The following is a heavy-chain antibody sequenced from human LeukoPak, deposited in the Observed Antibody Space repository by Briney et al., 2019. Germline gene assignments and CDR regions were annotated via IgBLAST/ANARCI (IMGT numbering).Heavy chain of an antibody. J-gene: IGHJ6*03. V-gene: IGHV5-51*01. CDR1: GYSFTSYW. CDR2: IYPGDSDT. CDR3: ARIGSYYYYMDV. D-gene: IGHD5-12*01. Sequence: GESLKISCKGSGYSFTSYWIGLGRQMPGRGLGLGGIIYPGDSDTRYSPSFQGQVTISDDKSISTAYLQWSTLTASDTAMYYCARIGSYYYYMDVWGKGTTVTVSS.